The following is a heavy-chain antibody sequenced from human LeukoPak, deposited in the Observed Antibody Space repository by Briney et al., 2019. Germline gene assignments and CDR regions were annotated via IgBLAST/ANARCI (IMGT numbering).Heavy chain of an antibody. CDR2: ISYDGSNK. J-gene: IGHJ4*02. CDR1: GFTFSSYA. Sequence: GRSLRLSCAASGFTFSSYAMHWVRQAPGKGLEWVAVISYDGSNKYYAESVKGRFTISRDNSKNTLYLQMNSLRAEDTAVYYCARGYSGYDWGVDYWGQGTLVTVSS. D-gene: IGHD5-12*01. CDR3: ARGYSGYDWGVDY. V-gene: IGHV3-30*04.